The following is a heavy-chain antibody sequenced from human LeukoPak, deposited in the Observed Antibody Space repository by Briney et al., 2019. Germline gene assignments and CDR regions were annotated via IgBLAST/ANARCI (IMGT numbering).Heavy chain of an antibody. D-gene: IGHD2-2*01. Sequence: SETPSLTCAVYGGSFSGYYWSWIRQPPGKGLEWIGEINHSGSTNYNPSLKSRVTISVDTSKNQFSLKLSSVTAADTAVYYCARGPTNDIVVVPAAPYYYYGMDVWGQGTTVTVSS. CDR3: ARGPTNDIVVVPAAPYYYYGMDV. CDR1: GGSFSGYY. J-gene: IGHJ6*02. V-gene: IGHV4-34*01. CDR2: INHSGST.